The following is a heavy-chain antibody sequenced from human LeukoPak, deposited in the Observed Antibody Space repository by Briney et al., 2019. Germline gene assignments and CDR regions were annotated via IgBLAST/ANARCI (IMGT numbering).Heavy chain of an antibody. J-gene: IGHJ1*01. Sequence: GGSLRLSCAASGFTVSSNYMSWVRQAPGKGLEWVSVIYSGGSTYYADSVKGRFTISRDNSKNTLYLQMNSLRAEDTAVYYCAKGSLLTMIVVVTRSNWGQGTLVTVSS. CDR1: GFTVSSNY. CDR2: IYSGGST. V-gene: IGHV3-53*01. D-gene: IGHD3-22*01. CDR3: AKGSLLTMIVVVTRSN.